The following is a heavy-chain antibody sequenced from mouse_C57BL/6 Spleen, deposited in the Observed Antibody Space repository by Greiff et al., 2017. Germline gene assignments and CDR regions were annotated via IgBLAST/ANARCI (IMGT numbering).Heavy chain of an antibody. CDR2: IDPSDSYT. Sequence: QVQLQQPGAELVKPGASVKLSCKASGYTFTSYWMQWVKQRPGQGLEWIGEIDPSDSYTNYNQKFKGKATLTVDTPSSTAYMQLSSLTSEDSAVYYCARSRGNSLDYWGQGTTLTVSS. CDR1: GYTFTSYW. J-gene: IGHJ2*01. V-gene: IGHV1-50*01. D-gene: IGHD2-1*01. CDR3: ARSRGNSLDY.